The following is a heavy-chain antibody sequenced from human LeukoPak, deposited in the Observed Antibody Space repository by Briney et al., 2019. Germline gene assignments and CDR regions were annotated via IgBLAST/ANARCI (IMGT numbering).Heavy chain of an antibody. CDR3: ARADYGDYRREYFFDY. V-gene: IGHV3-21*06. D-gene: IGHD4-17*01. CDR1: GFIFSSYS. J-gene: IGHJ4*02. CDR2: ISSSSSYI. Sequence: GGSLRLSCAASGFIFSSYSMIWVRQAPGKGLEWVSSISSSSSYIYYADSVKGRFTISRDNAKNSLYLQMNSLRAEDTAVNYCARADYGDYRREYFFDYWGQGTLVTVSS.